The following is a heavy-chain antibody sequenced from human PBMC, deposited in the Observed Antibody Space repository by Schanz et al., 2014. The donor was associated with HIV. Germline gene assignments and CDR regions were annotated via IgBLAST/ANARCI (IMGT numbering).Heavy chain of an antibody. D-gene: IGHD3-10*01. J-gene: IGHJ3*02. Sequence: QVQLVESGGGVVQPGRSLRLSCAASGFTFSSYHIHWVRQAPGKGLEWVALISYDGSSKYYADSVKGRFTISRDNAKNTLYLQMNSLRAEDTAVYYCARVHYYASGSYYTESGAFDIWGQGTMVTVSS. CDR1: GFTFSSYH. V-gene: IGHV3-30-3*01. CDR3: ARVHYYASGSYYTESGAFDI. CDR2: ISYDGSSK.